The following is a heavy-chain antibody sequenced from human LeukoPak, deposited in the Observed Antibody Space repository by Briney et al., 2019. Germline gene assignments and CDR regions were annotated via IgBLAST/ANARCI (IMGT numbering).Heavy chain of an antibody. V-gene: IGHV4-34*01. CDR1: GGSFSGYY. D-gene: IGHD3-3*01. Sequence: SETLSLTCAVYGGSFSGYYWSWIRQPPGKGLEWIGEINHSGSTNYNPSLKSRVTISVDTSKNQFSLKLSSVTAADTAVYYSARGPLLLFLAYYYYYMDVWGKGTTVTVSS. CDR3: ARGPLLLFLAYYYYYMDV. CDR2: INHSGST. J-gene: IGHJ6*03.